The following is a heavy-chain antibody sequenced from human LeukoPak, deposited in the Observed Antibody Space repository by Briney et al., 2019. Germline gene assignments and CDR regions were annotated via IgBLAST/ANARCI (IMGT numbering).Heavy chain of an antibody. CDR3: ARNDGSGPHGSQAFDI. CDR1: CGFISRGGSC. V-gene: IGHV4-31*03. CDR2: IYYSGST. Sequence: SSETLSLTYIDPCGFISRGGSCWRWIRQHPGKGLEWIGDIYYSGSTYYNPSLKSRVTISVDTSKNQSSLKLSSVTAADTAVYYCARNDGSGPHGSQAFDIWGQGTMVTVSS. J-gene: IGHJ3*02. D-gene: IGHD3-22*01.